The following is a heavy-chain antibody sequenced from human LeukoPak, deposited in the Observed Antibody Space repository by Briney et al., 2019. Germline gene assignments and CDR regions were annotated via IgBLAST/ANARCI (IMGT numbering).Heavy chain of an antibody. CDR2: ISGSGGST. CDR1: GFTFSSYA. J-gene: IGHJ1*01. CDR3: AKEGIEYSSSSEYFQH. D-gene: IGHD6-6*01. V-gene: IGHV3-23*01. Sequence: GGSLRLSCAASGFTFSSYAMSWVRQAPGKGLEWVSAISGSGGSTYYADSVKGRFTISRDNSKNTLYLQMNSLRAEDTAVYYCAKEGIEYSSSSEYFQHWGQGTLVTVSS.